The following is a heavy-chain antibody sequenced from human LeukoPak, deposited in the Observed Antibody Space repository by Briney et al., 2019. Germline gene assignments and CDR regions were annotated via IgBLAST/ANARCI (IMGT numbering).Heavy chain of an antibody. CDR1: GGSISSYY. Sequence: PSETLSLTCTVSGGSISSYYWSWIRQPPGKGLEWIGYIYYSGSTNYNPSLKSRVTISVDTSKNQFSLKLSSVTAADTAVYYCARGRGIFWSGYYAHFDYWGQGTLVTVSS. D-gene: IGHD3-3*01. J-gene: IGHJ4*02. CDR2: IYYSGST. V-gene: IGHV4-59*12. CDR3: ARGRGIFWSGYYAHFDY.